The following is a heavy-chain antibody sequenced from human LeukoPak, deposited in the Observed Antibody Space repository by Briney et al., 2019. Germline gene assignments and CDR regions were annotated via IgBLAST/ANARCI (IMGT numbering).Heavy chain of an antibody. J-gene: IGHJ4*02. D-gene: IGHD1-26*01. Sequence: ASETLSLTCTVSGGSISSYYWSWIRQPPGKGLGWIGYIYYSGSTNYNPSLKSRVTISVDTSKNQFSLKLSSVTAADTAVYYCARQGSGNYLSPVNYWGQGTLVTVSS. V-gene: IGHV4-59*08. CDR1: GGSISSYY. CDR2: IYYSGST. CDR3: ARQGSGNYLSPVNY.